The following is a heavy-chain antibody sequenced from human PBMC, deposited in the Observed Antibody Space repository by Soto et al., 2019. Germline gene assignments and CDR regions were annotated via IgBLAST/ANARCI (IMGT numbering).Heavy chain of an antibody. V-gene: IGHV1-3*01. CDR1: GYTFTSYA. CDR2: INAGNGNT. CDR3: ARWRKGYGSGSYDAFES. Sequence: QVQLVQSGAEVKKPGASVKVSCKASGYTFTSYAMHWVRQAPGQRLEWMGWINAGNGNTKYSQKFQGRVTITRDTSASTAYMELSSLRSEDTAVYYCARWRKGYGSGSYDAFESWGQGTMVTVSS. J-gene: IGHJ3*02. D-gene: IGHD3-10*01.